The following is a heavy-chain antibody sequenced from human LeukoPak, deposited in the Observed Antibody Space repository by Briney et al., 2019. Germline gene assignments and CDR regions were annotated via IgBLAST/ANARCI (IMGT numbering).Heavy chain of an antibody. Sequence: SETLSLTCALYGGSFSNYYWSWIRQPPGKGLEWIGEIHPYGFTNFNPSLKSRVSISVDTSKNQFSLKLTSVTAADTAVYYCSRGSDESKTGDTWGQGSLVTVSS. CDR1: GGSFSNYY. V-gene: IGHV4-34*01. D-gene: IGHD3-9*01. CDR3: SRGSDESKTGDT. J-gene: IGHJ5*02. CDR2: IHPYGFT.